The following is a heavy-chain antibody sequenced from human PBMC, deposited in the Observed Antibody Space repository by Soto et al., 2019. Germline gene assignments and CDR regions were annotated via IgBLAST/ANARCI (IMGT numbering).Heavy chain of an antibody. CDR3: VALITMIVAYPPTLEP. CDR1: GFTFSSYA. Sequence: SGGSLRLSCSASGFTFSSYAMHWVRQAPGKGLEYVSAISSNGGSTYYADSVKGRFTISRDNSKNTLYLQMSSLRAEDTAVYYCVALITMIVAYPPTLEPWGQGTLVTVFS. D-gene: IGHD3-22*01. CDR2: ISSNGGST. J-gene: IGHJ5*02. V-gene: IGHV3-64D*08.